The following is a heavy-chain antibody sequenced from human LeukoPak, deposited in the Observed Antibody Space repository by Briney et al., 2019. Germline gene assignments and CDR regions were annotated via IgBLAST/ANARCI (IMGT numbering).Heavy chain of an antibody. D-gene: IGHD5-18*01. Sequence: GGSLRLSCAASEFSVGSNYMTWVRQAPGKGLEWVSLIYSGGSTYYADSVKGRFTISRDNSKNTLYLQMNSLRAEDTAVYYCAKGYNYGFGHNVGDYYYYMDVWGKGTTVTVSS. CDR2: IYSGGST. CDR1: EFSVGSNY. V-gene: IGHV3-66*01. CDR3: AKGYNYGFGHNVGDYYYYMDV. J-gene: IGHJ6*03.